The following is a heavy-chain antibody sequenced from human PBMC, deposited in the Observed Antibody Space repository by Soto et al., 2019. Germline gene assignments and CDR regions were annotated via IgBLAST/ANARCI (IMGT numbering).Heavy chain of an antibody. CDR1: GFSFSISA. Sequence: QVQLVESGGGVVQPGRSLRLSCAASGFSFSISAVHWGRQAPGKGLEWVAVISYDASNIYYADSVKGRFTISRDNSKNTVYLQMNSLRPDDTAVYYCARGVTYDGNSVNWADPWGQGTLVTVSS. J-gene: IGHJ5*02. CDR3: ARGVTYDGNSVNWADP. CDR2: ISYDASNI. D-gene: IGHD5-12*01. V-gene: IGHV3-30-3*01.